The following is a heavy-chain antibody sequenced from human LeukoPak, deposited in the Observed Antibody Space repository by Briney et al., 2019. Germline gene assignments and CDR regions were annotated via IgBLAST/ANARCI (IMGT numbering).Heavy chain of an antibody. CDR1: GFTFSSHA. Sequence: GESLRLSCAASGFTFSSHAMNWVRQAPGKGQEWVSVISISDGNTYYADSVKGRFTISRDNSKNTLYLQMNSLRAEDTAVHYCAKGVLPGIGVAYYLDYWGQGTLVTVSS. CDR3: AKGVLPGIGVAYYLDY. J-gene: IGHJ4*02. CDR2: ISISDGNT. D-gene: IGHD6-19*01. V-gene: IGHV3-23*01.